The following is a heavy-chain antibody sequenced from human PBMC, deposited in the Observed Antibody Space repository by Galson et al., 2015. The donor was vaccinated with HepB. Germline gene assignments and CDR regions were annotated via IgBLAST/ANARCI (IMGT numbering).Heavy chain of an antibody. V-gene: IGHV3-30*04. Sequence: SLRLSCAASGFTFSSYTMHWVCQAPGKGLEWVAVISYDGSNKYYADSVKGRFTISRDNSKNTLYLQMNSLRAEDTAVYYCARERSERWLHYFDYWGQGTLVTVSS. CDR2: ISYDGSNK. D-gene: IGHD5-24*01. CDR1: GFTFSSYT. J-gene: IGHJ4*02. CDR3: ARERSERWLHYFDY.